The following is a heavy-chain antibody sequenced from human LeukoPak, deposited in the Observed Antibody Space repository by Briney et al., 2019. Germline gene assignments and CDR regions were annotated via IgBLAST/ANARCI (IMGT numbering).Heavy chain of an antibody. D-gene: IGHD3-3*01. V-gene: IGHV3-33*01. CDR2: IWYDGSNK. CDR3: ARDLGRFLEWLQV. Sequence: GGSLRLSCAASGFTFSSYGMHWVRQAPGKGLEWVGVIWYDGSNKYYADSVKGRFTISRDNSKNTLYLQMNSLRAEDTAVYYCARDLGRFLEWLQVWGQGTTVTVSS. CDR1: GFTFSSYG. J-gene: IGHJ6*02.